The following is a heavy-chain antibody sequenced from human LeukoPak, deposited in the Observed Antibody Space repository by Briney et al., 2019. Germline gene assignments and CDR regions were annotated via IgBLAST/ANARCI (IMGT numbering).Heavy chain of an antibody. J-gene: IGHJ4*02. CDR1: KFIFSDYY. CDR3: ARAWGSADY. V-gene: IGHV3-11*01. CDR2: ISGSDDTI. Sequence: PGGSLRLSCAASKFIFSDYYMSWIRQAPGKGLEWVSYISGSDDTIYYADSVKGRFTITRDNAKNSLYLQMNSLRAEDTAVYYCARAWGSADYWGQGTLVTVSS. D-gene: IGHD7-27*01.